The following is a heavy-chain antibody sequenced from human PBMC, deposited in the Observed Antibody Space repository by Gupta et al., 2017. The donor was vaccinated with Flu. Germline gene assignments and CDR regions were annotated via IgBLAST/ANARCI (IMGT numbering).Heavy chain of an antibody. CDR3: ARDFVVVVADGDFDL. Sequence: QVQLVPSGTEVRKPGASVKVSCKASGYIFTGYYIHWVRQAPGQGLEWMGWINPKSGDTQYAQKFEGRVAMTRDTSINTAYMELSRLIFDDTAVYYCARDFVVVVADGDFDLWGQGTLVTVSS. D-gene: IGHD2-15*01. CDR1: GYIFTGYY. CDR2: INPKSGDT. V-gene: IGHV1-2*02. J-gene: IGHJ4*02.